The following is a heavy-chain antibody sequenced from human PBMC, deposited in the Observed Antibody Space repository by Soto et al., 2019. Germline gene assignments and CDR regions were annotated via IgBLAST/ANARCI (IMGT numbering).Heavy chain of an antibody. CDR3: ARRAETNGWNGFGANKYYFDF. CDR2: MNPNTGNS. D-gene: IGHD1-1*01. J-gene: IGHJ4*02. Sequence: ASVKVSCKASGYTFTSYDIYWVRQATGQGLEWMGWMNPNTGNSGYAQKFQGRVTMTSDTSISTAHMELSSLRSEDTAVYYCARRAETNGWNGFGANKYYFDFWGQGTMVTVSS. V-gene: IGHV1-8*01. CDR1: GYTFTSYD.